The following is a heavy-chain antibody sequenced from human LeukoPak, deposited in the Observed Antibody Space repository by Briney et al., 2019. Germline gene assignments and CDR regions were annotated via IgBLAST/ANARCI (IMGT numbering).Heavy chain of an antibody. D-gene: IGHD1/OR15-1a*01. V-gene: IGHV1-2*02. Sequence: ASVKVSCKTSGYSXTDYYMHWVRQAPGQGLEWMGWINPYSGGTNYAQGFQGRVTMTRDTSISTAYMELSRLRSDDTAVYYCARAEWSATTKFGYWGQGTLVTVSS. CDR3: ARAEWSATTKFGY. J-gene: IGHJ4*02. CDR2: INPYSGGT. CDR1: GYSXTDYY.